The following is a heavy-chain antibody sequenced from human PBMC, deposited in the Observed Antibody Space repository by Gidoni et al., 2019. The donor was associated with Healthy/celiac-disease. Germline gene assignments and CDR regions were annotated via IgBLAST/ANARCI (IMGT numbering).Heavy chain of an antibody. CDR3: ARCRHGHAHYYYGMDV. Sequence: QVPLVQPGAEAKKAGSSVKVSCTAAGGTFRSYAISWVHQAPGQGLEWTGGNIPSCDTANYAQKYQGRVTITADESTSTAYMELSSLRSEDTAVYYCARCRHGHAHYYYGMDVWGQGTTVTVSS. V-gene: IGHV1-69*01. CDR1: GGTFRSYA. J-gene: IGHJ6*02. CDR2: NIPSCDTA.